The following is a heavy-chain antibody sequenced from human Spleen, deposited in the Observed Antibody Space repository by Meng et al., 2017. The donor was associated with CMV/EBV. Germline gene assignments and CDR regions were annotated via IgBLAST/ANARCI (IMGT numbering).Heavy chain of an antibody. J-gene: IGHJ5*02. Sequence: GGSLRLSCAASGFTFSDYYMSWIRQAPGKGLEWVSYISSSGSTIYYADSVKGRFTISRDNSKNTLYLQMNSLRVEDTAVYYCARDRGYYDFSFDPWGQGTLVTVSS. CDR2: ISSSGSTI. D-gene: IGHD3-3*01. CDR1: GFTFSDYY. CDR3: ARDRGYYDFSFDP. V-gene: IGHV3-11*01.